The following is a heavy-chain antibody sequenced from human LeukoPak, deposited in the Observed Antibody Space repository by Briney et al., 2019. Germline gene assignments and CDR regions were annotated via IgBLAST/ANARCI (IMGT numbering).Heavy chain of an antibody. V-gene: IGHV5-51*01. CDR3: ARLPPRDCGGDCYEYYFDY. Sequence: GESLQISCQGSGYSFTSYWIGWVRQMPGKGLEWMGIIYPGDSDTRYGPSFQGQVTISADKSISTAYLQWSSLKASDTAMYYCARLPPRDCGGDCYEYYFDYWGQGTLVTVSS. CDR1: GYSFTSYW. D-gene: IGHD2-21*02. J-gene: IGHJ4*02. CDR2: IYPGDSDT.